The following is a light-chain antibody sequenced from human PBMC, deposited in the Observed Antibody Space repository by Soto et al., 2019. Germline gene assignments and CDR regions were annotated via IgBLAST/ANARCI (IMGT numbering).Light chain of an antibody. V-gene: IGKV3-20*01. J-gene: IGKJ1*01. CDR1: QSVSSNY. CDR2: DGS. CDR3: PQYGRSPT. Sequence: EIVLTQSPGTLSLSPGERATLSCRSSQSVSSNYLAWYQQKPDQAPRLVIYDGSGRATGIPDRFSGSGSGTDFTLTISRLEPEDFAVYYCPQYGRSPTFGQGTKVEIK.